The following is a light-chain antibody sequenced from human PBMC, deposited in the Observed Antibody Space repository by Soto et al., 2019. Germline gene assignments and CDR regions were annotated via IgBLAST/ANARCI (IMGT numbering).Light chain of an antibody. Sequence: QSVLTQPPSESGAPGQRVTISCTGSSSNIGAGYDVHWYQQLPGTAPKLLIYGYINRPSGVPDRFSGSKSGTSASLAITGLQSEDEADYYCQSYDSSFWVFGGGTKLTVL. CDR3: QSYDSSFWV. CDR2: GYI. CDR1: SSNIGAGYD. V-gene: IGLV1-40*01. J-gene: IGLJ3*02.